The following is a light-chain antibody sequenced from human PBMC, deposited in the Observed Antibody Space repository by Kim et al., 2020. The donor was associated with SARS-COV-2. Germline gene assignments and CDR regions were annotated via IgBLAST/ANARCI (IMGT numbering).Light chain of an antibody. CDR3: LLSYSGGRV. CDR2: DTR. Sequence: PEGQVTLTCGSSAGAVPCGHYQYWFDQKAGKAPRTLIYDTRNKNSGTPARFSGSLLGDKAALTLSGAQPEDEDDYYCLLSYSGGRVFGGGTQLTVL. CDR1: AGAVPCGHY. J-gene: IGLJ2*01. V-gene: IGLV7-46*01.